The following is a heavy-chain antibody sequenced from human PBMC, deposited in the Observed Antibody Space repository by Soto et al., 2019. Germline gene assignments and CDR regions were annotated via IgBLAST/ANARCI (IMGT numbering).Heavy chain of an antibody. J-gene: IGHJ4*02. CDR2: ISGSGATT. V-gene: IGHV3-23*01. Sequence: VQLLESGGGLVEPGGSLRLSCAASGITFIADAMSWVRQAPGKGLEWVSAISGSGATTYYADSVKGRFTISRDKAKNTLYLQRNSLRAEDTALYYCAKSFSSNWYDYFDYWGQGSLVTVSS. CDR1: GITFIADA. D-gene: IGHD6-13*01. CDR3: AKSFSSNWYDYFDY.